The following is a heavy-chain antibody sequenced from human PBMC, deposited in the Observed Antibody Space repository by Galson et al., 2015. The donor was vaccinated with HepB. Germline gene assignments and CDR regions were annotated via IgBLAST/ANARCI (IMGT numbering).Heavy chain of an antibody. D-gene: IGHD3-10*01. CDR2: IIPIFGTA. CDR3: ARATYYYGSGSFNWFDP. V-gene: IGHV1-69*13. CDR1: GYTFTNYA. J-gene: IGHJ5*02. Sequence: SVKVSCKASGYTFTNYAVHWVRQAPGQGLEWMGGIIPIFGTANYAQKFQGRVTITADESTSTAYMELSSLRSEDTAVYYCARATYYYGSGSFNWFDPWGQGTLVTVSS.